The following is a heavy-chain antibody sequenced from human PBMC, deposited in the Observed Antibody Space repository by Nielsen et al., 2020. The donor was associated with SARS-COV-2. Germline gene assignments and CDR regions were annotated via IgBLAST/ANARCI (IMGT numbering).Heavy chain of an antibody. CDR2: ISWNSGSI. CDR3: AKDGLWFGDPGDYYGMDV. J-gene: IGHJ6*02. D-gene: IGHD3-10*01. Sequence: SLKISCAASGFTFDDYAMHWVRQAPGKGLEWVSGISWNSGSIGYADSVKGRFTISRDNAKNSPYLQMNSLRAEDTALYYCAKDGLWFGDPGDYYGMDVWGQGTTVTVSS. V-gene: IGHV3-9*01. CDR1: GFTFDDYA.